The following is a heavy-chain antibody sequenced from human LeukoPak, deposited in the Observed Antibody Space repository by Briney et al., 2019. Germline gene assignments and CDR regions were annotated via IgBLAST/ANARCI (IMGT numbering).Heavy chain of an antibody. D-gene: IGHD4-17*01. V-gene: IGHV3-64*04. CDR1: GFTFSSYA. Sequence: GGSLRLSCSAYGFTFSSYAVHWVRQAPGKGLEFVSAISSSGGSTYYADSVRGRFTISRDNAKNSLYLQMNSLRAEDTAVYYCAKEGDYGYFDYWGQGTLVTVSS. CDR2: ISSSGGST. CDR3: AKEGDYGYFDY. J-gene: IGHJ4*02.